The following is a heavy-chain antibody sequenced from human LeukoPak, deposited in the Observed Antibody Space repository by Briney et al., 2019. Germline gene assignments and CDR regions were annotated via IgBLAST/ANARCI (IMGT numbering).Heavy chain of an antibody. J-gene: IGHJ5*02. CDR1: GYTFSGYY. CDR3: VRDRPHNWFDP. CDR2: IKPDSGDT. V-gene: IGHV1-2*02. Sequence: GASVKVSCKASGYTFSGYYIHWVRQAPGQGLEWMGVIKPDSGDTNYAQKFQGRVTMTRDTSITTAYMELNRLTSDDTAVNYCVRDRPHNWFDPWGQGTLVTVSS.